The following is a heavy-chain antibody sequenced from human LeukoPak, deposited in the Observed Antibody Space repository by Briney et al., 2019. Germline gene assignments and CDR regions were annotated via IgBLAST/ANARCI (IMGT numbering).Heavy chain of an antibody. Sequence: PGGSLRLSCAASGFTFSSYAMSWVRQAPGKGLEWVSSIIPSGGSTYYADSVKGRFTISRGNSKNTLYLQMNSLRAEDTAVYYCAKSILVVVPAAAADSWGQGTLVTVSS. J-gene: IGHJ4*02. D-gene: IGHD2-2*01. CDR3: AKSILVVVPAAAADS. CDR2: IIPSGGST. CDR1: GFTFSSYA. V-gene: IGHV3-23*01.